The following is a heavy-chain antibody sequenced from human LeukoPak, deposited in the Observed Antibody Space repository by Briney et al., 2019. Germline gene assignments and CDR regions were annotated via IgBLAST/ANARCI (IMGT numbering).Heavy chain of an antibody. D-gene: IGHD2-2*01. CDR2: ISGSGGGT. V-gene: IGHV3-23*01. J-gene: IGHJ6*02. CDR3: ARDGSRFCSSTSCYSGYYYYGMDV. CDR1: GFTFSSYA. Sequence: GGSLRLSCAASGFTFSSYAMSWVRQAPEKGLEWVSTISGSGGGTYYADSVKGRFTISRDNSKNTMYLQMNSLRAEDTAVYYCARDGSRFCSSTSCYSGYYYYGMDVWGQGTTVTVSS.